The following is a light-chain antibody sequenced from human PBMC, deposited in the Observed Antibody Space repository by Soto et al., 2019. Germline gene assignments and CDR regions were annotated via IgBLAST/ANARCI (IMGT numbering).Light chain of an antibody. V-gene: IGLV2-14*03. Sequence: QSALIQPASVSGSPGQSITISCTGTRSNVGVSNYVSWYQQHPGKVPKLMIYDVSIRPSGVSTRFSGSKSGNTASLTISGLQAEDEADYYCSSYTSTSALGVFGAGTKVTVL. CDR2: DVS. CDR3: SSYTSTSALGV. CDR1: RSNVGVSNY. J-gene: IGLJ1*01.